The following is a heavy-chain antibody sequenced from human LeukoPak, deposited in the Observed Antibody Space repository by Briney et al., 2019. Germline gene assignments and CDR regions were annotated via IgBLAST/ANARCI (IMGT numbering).Heavy chain of an antibody. CDR1: GFTFSTYT. CDR2: ISSSSSYI. CDR3: ARAQPGRWEPPYYFHY. V-gene: IGHV3-21*01. D-gene: IGHD1-26*01. Sequence: GGSLRLSCAASGFTFSTYTIHWVRQAPGKGLEWVSSISSSSSYIYYADSVKGRFTISRDNSKNTLYLQMNSLRAEDTAVYYCARAQPGRWEPPYYFHYWGQGTLVTVSS. J-gene: IGHJ4*02.